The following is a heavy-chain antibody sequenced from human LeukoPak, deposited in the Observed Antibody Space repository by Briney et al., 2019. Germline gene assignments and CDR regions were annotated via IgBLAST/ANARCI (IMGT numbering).Heavy chain of an antibody. CDR1: GGSFSGYY. Sequence: SETLSLTCAVYGGSFSGYYWSWIRQPPGKGLEWIGEINHSGSTNYNPSLKSRVTISVDKSKNQFSLKLSSVTAADTAVYYCARVLRITMVRGVNGLGYWGQGTLVTVSS. J-gene: IGHJ4*02. V-gene: IGHV4-34*01. D-gene: IGHD3-10*01. CDR2: INHSGST. CDR3: ARVLRITMVRGVNGLGY.